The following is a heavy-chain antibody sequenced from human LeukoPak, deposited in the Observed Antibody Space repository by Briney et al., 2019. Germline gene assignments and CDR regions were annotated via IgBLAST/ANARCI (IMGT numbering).Heavy chain of an antibody. CDR2: IFHSGST. CDR3: ARVAQGSYYGNDAFDI. CDR1: GDSITSGAYS. V-gene: IGHV4-30-2*01. J-gene: IGHJ3*02. D-gene: IGHD1-26*01. Sequence: PSEALSLTCAVSGDSITSGAYSWSWIRQPPGKGLEWIGYIFHSGSTNYNASLKSRVTISVDTSKNQFSLKLTSMTLADTAVYYCARVAQGSYYGNDAFDIWGQGTMVTVSS.